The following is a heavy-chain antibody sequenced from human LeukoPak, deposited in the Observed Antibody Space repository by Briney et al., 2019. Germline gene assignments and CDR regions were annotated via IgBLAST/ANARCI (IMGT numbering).Heavy chain of an antibody. CDR2: INPNSGGT. V-gene: IGHV1-2*02. CDR1: GYTFTGYY. CDR3: ACGHYYDSSGYENAFDI. J-gene: IGHJ3*02. Sequence: ASVKVFCKASGYTFTGYYMHWVRQAPGQGLEWMGWINPNSGGTNYAQKFQGRVTMTRDTSISTAYMELSRLRSDDTAVYYCACGHYYDSSGYENAFDIWGQGAMVTVSS. D-gene: IGHD3-22*01.